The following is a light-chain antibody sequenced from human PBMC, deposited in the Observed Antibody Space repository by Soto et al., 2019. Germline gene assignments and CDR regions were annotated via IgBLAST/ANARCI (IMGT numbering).Light chain of an antibody. CDR3: HQSYSTPR. CDR2: AAS. CDR1: QSISSY. V-gene: IGKV1-39*01. J-gene: IGKJ1*01. Sequence: DIQMTQSPSSLSASVGDRVTITCRASQSISSYLNWYQQKPGKAPKLLIYAASSLQSGVPSRFSGSGSGTDFTLTISSLQPEDFATYYCHQSYSTPRFGQGTKVEIK.